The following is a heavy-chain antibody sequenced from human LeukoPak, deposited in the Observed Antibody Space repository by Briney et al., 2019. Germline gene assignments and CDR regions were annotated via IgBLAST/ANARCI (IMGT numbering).Heavy chain of an antibody. D-gene: IGHD4-23*01. J-gene: IGHJ4*02. CDR2: ISSSSSYI. V-gene: IGHV3-21*01. CDR3: AREGRVVTPEFDY. CDR1: GFTFSSYS. Sequence: GGSLRLSCAASGFTFSSYSMNWVRQAPGKGLEWVSSISSSSSYIYYADSVKGRFTISRDNAKNSLYLQMNSLRAEDTAVYYCAREGRVVTPEFDYWGQGTLVTVSS.